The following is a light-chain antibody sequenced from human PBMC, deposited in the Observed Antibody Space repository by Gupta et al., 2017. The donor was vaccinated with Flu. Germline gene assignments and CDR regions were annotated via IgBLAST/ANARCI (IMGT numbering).Light chain of an antibody. Sequence: DIVMTQSPLSLPVTPGEPASFSCRSSQSLLHSNGYNYLDWYLQKPGQSPQLLIYLGFNRASGVPDRFSGSGSGTDFTLKISRVEAEDVGVYYCMQALQTPLTFGGGTKVEIK. J-gene: IGKJ4*01. CDR3: MQALQTPLT. V-gene: IGKV2-28*01. CDR2: LGF. CDR1: QSLLHSNGYNY.